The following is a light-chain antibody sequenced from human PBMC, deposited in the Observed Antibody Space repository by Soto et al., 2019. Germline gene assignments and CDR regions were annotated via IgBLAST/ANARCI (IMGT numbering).Light chain of an antibody. CDR3: QQYGSLVT. CDR2: GAS. CDR1: QSVSSSY. Sequence: EIELTQSPGTLSLSPGERVTLSCRASQSVSSSYLAWYQQKPGQAPRLLIYGASSRATGIPDRFSGSGSGTDFTLTISRLEPEDFAVYYCQQYGSLVTFGQGTKLEIK. J-gene: IGKJ2*01. V-gene: IGKV3-20*01.